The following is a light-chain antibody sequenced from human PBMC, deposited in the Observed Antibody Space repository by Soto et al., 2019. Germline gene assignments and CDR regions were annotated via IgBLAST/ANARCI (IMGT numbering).Light chain of an antibody. J-gene: IGKJ1*01. CDR3: QQYNNWPKM. CDR2: RAS. V-gene: IGKV3-15*01. Sequence: EIVLTQSPGTLSLSPGERATLSCRASQDVLTNLAWYQQKPGQSPRLLIYRASTRATGVPARFSGSGSGTEFTLTISSLQSEDFAVYYCQQYNNWPKMFGQGTKVDI. CDR1: QDVLTN.